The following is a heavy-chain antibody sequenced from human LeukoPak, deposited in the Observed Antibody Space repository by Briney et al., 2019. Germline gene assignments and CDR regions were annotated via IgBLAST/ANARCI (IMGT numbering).Heavy chain of an antibody. D-gene: IGHD3-22*01. CDR1: GGSFNGYY. CDR2: INHSGST. Sequence: SETLSLTCAVYGGSFNGYYWSWIRQPPGKGLEWIGEINHSGSTNYNPSLKSRVTISVDTSKNQFSLKLSSVTAADTAVYYCARRRRYYDSSGYYYAYFDYWGQGTLVTVSS. V-gene: IGHV4-34*01. CDR3: ARRRRYYDSSGYYYAYFDY. J-gene: IGHJ4*02.